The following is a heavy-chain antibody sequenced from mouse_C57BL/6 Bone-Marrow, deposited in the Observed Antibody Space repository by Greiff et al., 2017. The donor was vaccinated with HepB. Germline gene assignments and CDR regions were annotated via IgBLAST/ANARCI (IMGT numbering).Heavy chain of an antibody. Sequence: EVKLVESGGGLVQPGGSLKLSCAASGFTFSDYGMAWVRQAPRKGPEWVAFISNLAYSIYYADTVTGRFTISRENAKNTLYLEMSSLRSEDTAMYYCATGSWGLAYWGQGTLVTVSA. CDR1: GFTFSDYG. CDR2: ISNLAYSI. CDR3: ATGSWGLAY. V-gene: IGHV5-15*01. J-gene: IGHJ3*01. D-gene: IGHD1-2*01.